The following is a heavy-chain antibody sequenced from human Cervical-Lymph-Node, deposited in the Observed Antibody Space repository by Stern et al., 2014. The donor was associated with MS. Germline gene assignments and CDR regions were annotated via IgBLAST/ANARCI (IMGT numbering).Heavy chain of an antibody. CDR3: ARDTSSPERSDW. J-gene: IGHJ4*02. CDR2: ITNVGST. V-gene: IGHV3-53*01. Sequence: VQLVHSGGGVIQPGGSPRLSCTASGFTGSRDYMTWVHQAPGKGLEWVSLITNVGSTFYTDSVKGRFTISRDDSKNTVYLHMTSLRAEDTAMYYCARDTSSPERSDWWGQGTLVTVSS. CDR1: GFTGSRDY. D-gene: IGHD1-1*01.